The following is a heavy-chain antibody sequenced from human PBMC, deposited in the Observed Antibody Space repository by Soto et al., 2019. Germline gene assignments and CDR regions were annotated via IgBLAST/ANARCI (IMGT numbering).Heavy chain of an antibody. CDR1: GGSISSYY. CDR3: ARDKTTGIFDY. Sequence: SETLSLTCTVSGGSISSYYWSWIRQPPGKGLEWIGYIYYSGSTNYNPSLKSRVTISVDTSKNQFSLKLTSVTAADTAVYYCARDKTTGIFDYWGQGTLVTSPQ. J-gene: IGHJ4*02. D-gene: IGHD1-7*01. CDR2: IYYSGST. V-gene: IGHV4-59*12.